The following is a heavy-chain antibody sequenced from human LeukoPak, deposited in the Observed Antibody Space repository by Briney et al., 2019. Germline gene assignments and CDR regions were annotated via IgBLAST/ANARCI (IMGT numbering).Heavy chain of an antibody. CDR3: ARVLGASEDYFWGSFRF. Sequence: GGSLRLSCAASGFTFDDYAMNWVRQAPGKGLEWVSSISGSSSYIHYADSVKGRFTISRDNAKNSVYLQMNSLRAEDTALYYCARVLGASEDYFWGSFRFWGQGTLVTVSS. J-gene: IGHJ4*02. CDR1: GFTFDDYA. D-gene: IGHD3-16*02. CDR2: ISGSSSYI. V-gene: IGHV3-21*06.